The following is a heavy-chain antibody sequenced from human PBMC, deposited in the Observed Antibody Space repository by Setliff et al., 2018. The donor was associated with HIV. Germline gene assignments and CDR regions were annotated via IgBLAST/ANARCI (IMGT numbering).Heavy chain of an antibody. CDR2: IFHTANM. V-gene: IGHV4-38-2*02. CDR3: ARDRGYYDSSGHRTGVFDI. J-gene: IGHJ3*02. D-gene: IGHD3-22*01. CDR1: GYSIGSGYY. Sequence: SETLSLTCTVSGYSIGSGYYWGWIRQSPGKGLEWIGSIFHTANMQYNPSLKSRVSISVDTSKNQFSLKLNSMTAADTALYYCARDRGYYDSSGHRTGVFDIWGQGTMVTVSS.